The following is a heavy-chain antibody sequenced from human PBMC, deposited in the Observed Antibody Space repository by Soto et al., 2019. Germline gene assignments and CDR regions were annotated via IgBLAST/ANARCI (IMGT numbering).Heavy chain of an antibody. CDR3: AKGGGGQWLGETDY. Sequence: EVQLLESGGGLVQPGGSLRLSCAASGFTFSSYAMSWVRQAPGKGLEWVSAISGSGGSTYYADSVKGRFTISRDNSRNTLYLQMSSLRAEDTAVYYWAKGGGGQWLGETDYWGQGTLVTVSS. CDR2: ISGSGGST. D-gene: IGHD6-19*01. CDR1: GFTFSSYA. J-gene: IGHJ4*02. V-gene: IGHV3-23*01.